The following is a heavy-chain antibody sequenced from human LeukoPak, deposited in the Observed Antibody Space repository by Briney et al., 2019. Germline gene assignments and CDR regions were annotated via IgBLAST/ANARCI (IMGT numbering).Heavy chain of an antibody. CDR3: ARVKMGATVSDYYYYYMDV. V-gene: IGHV3-64*02. CDR2: ITSNGAYT. D-gene: IGHD1-26*01. CDR1: GFTFSDYT. J-gene: IGHJ6*03. Sequence: GGSLRLSCAASGFTFSDYTIHWVRQAPGKRLQSVSAITSNGAYTHYADSVKGRFSISRDNSRNAVFLQMGGLRIEDMAVYYCARVKMGATVSDYYYYYMDVWGTGTTVTVSS.